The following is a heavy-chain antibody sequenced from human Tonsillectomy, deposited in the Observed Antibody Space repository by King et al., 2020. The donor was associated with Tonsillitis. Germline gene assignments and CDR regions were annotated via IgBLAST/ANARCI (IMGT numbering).Heavy chain of an antibody. CDR3: ARPKYSSDSSGYFTVIDY. Sequence: QLQESGPGLVKPSETLSLTCTVSGGSLSSINHYWGWIRQPPGKGLEWIGNIYYSGSAYYNPSLKSRVTISVDTSKNQFSLKLCSVTAADTAVYFCARPKYSSDSSGYFTVIDYWGQGTLVTVSP. J-gene: IGHJ4*02. CDR1: GGSLSSINHY. CDR2: IYYSGSA. D-gene: IGHD3-22*01. V-gene: IGHV4-39*01.